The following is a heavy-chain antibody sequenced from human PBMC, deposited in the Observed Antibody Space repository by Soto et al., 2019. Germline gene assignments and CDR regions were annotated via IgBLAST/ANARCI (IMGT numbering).Heavy chain of an antibody. CDR2: ISAYNGNT. J-gene: IGHJ3*02. Sequence: ASVKVSCKASGYTFTSYGISWVRQAPGQGLEWMGWISAYNGNTNYAQKLQGRVTMTTDTSTSTAYMELRSLRSDDTAVYYCARDNSYYDFWSGYYTSRAFDIWGQGTMVTVSS. D-gene: IGHD3-3*01. CDR1: GYTFTSYG. V-gene: IGHV1-18*01. CDR3: ARDNSYYDFWSGYYTSRAFDI.